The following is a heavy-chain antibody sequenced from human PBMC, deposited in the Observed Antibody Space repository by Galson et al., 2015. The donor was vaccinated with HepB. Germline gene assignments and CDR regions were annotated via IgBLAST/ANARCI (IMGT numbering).Heavy chain of an antibody. D-gene: IGHD3-16*01. V-gene: IGHV3-7*03. Sequence: SLRLSCAASGFTFGTYWMSWVRQAPGKGLEWVANIKQDGSERSYVDSAKGRFTISRDNSKNTLYLQMNSLRAEDTAVYYCARAVGYYYYGMDVWGQGTTVTVSS. J-gene: IGHJ6*02. CDR2: IKQDGSER. CDR1: GFTFGTYW. CDR3: ARAVGYYYYGMDV.